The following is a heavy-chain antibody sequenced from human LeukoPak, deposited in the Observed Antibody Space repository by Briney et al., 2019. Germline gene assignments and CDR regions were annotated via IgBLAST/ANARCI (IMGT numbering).Heavy chain of an antibody. J-gene: IGHJ4*02. CDR3: AGDYHPTSGSGFDY. Sequence: PSETLSLTCTVSGDSISSYYWSWVRQPPGKGLEWVGYIYYSGSTNYNPSLKSRVTISVDTSKNQFSLKLTSVTAADTAVYYCAGDYHPTSGSGFDYWGQGTLVTVSS. D-gene: IGHD3-3*01. CDR2: IYYSGST. V-gene: IGHV4-59*01. CDR1: GDSISSYY.